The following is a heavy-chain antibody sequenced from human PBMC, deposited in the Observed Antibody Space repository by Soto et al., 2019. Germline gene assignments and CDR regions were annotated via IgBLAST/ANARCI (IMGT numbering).Heavy chain of an antibody. CDR1: GYTFTDYY. CDR3: ARDKVAGDYYYDMDV. J-gene: IGHJ6*02. CDR2: INPNSGGT. V-gene: IGHV1-2*02. Sequence: ASVKVSCKASGYTFTDYYMHWVRQAPGQGLEWTGWINPNSGGTNYAQKFQGRVTVTRDTSISTAYMEVSRLRSDDTAVYYCARDKVAGDYYYDMDVWGQGTTVTVSS. D-gene: IGHD6-19*01.